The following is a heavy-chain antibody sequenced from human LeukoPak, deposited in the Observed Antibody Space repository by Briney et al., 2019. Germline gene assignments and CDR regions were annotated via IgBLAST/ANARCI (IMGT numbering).Heavy chain of an antibody. D-gene: IGHD5/OR15-5a*01. CDR3: AKVRVDVYVSPNDY. CDR2: ISYDGSNQ. CDR1: GFTFSSYG. Sequence: GGSLRLSCAASGFTFSSYGMHWVRQAPGMGLEWVAIISYDGSNQYYADSVKGRFTISRDNSRNTLYLQMNSLRPEDTALYYCAKVRVDVYVSPNDYWGQGTLVTVSS. J-gene: IGHJ4*02. V-gene: IGHV3-30*18.